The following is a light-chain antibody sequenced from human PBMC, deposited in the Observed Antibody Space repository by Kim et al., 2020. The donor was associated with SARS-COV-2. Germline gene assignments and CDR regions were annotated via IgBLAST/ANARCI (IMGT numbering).Light chain of an antibody. CDR1: QGISSY. CDR2: AAS. CDR3: QRLNSYPRLT. J-gene: IGKJ4*01. V-gene: IGKV1-9*01. Sequence: DIQLTQSPSFLSASVGDRVTITCRASQGISSYLAWYQQKPGKAPKLLIYAASTLQSGVPSRFSGSGSGTEFTLTISSLQPEDFATYYCQRLNSYPRLTFGGGTKLEI.